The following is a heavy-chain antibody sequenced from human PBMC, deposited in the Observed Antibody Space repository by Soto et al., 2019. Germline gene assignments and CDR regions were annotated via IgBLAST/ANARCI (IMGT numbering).Heavy chain of an antibody. D-gene: IGHD1-7*01. Sequence: ASVKVSCKASGYPFGTDAITWVRQAPGQGLEWVGWISTNSGNTYYAQNFQGRVTLTTDTSTTTAYMEFRSLTSDDTAIYYCARTYNWNSEGFDHWGQGTLVTVSS. CDR3: ARTYNWNSEGFDH. CDR1: GYPFGTDA. V-gene: IGHV1-18*04. CDR2: ISTNSGNT. J-gene: IGHJ4*02.